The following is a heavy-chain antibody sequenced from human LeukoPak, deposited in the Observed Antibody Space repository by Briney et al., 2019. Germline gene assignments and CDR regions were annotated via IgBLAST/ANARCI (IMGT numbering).Heavy chain of an antibody. CDR1: GGTFSSYA. CDR3: ARTTPLGYCSSTSCYAVDDY. V-gene: IGHV1-69*13. CDR2: IIPIFGTA. D-gene: IGHD2-2*01. J-gene: IGHJ4*02. Sequence: SVKVSCKASGGTFSSYAISWVRQAPGQGLEWMGGIIPIFGTANYAQKFQGRVTITADESTSTAYMELSSLRSEDTAVYYCARTTPLGYCSSTSCYAVDDYWGQGTLVTVSS.